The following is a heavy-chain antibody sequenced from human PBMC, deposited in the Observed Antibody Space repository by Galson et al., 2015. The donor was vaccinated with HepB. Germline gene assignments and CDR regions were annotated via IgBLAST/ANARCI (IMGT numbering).Heavy chain of an antibody. CDR3: ARDWDSSSSGNYYYSYYIDF. D-gene: IGHD6-6*01. CDR1: GYTFTSYG. V-gene: IGHV1-18*01. Sequence: SVKVSCKASGYTFTSYGISWVRQAPGQGLEWMGWISAYNGNTNYAQKLQGRVTMTTDTSTSTAYMELRSLRSDDTAVYYWARDWDSSSSGNYYYSYYIDFWGKGTTVTVSS. J-gene: IGHJ6*03. CDR2: ISAYNGNT.